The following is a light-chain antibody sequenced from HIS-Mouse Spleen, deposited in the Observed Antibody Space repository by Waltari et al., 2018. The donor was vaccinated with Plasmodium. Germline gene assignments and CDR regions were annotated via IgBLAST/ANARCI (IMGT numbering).Light chain of an antibody. CDR2: SNN. CDR1: SSNIGSNT. Sequence: QSVLTQPPSASGTPGQRVTISCSGSSSNIGSNTVNWYQQLPGTAPKLLIYSNNQQPAGGPDRFSGAKSGTSASLAISGLQSEDEADYYCAAWDDSRNGVVFGGGTKLTVL. CDR3: AAWDDSRNGVV. J-gene: IGLJ2*01. V-gene: IGLV1-44*01.